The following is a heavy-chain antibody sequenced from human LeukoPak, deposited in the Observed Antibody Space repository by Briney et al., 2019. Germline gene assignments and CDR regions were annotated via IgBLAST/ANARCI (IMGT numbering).Heavy chain of an antibody. V-gene: IGHV4-39*07. J-gene: IGHJ3*02. D-gene: IGHD6-13*01. CDR2: IYSSGNT. Sequence: SETLSLTCTVSGDSISSTSYYWDWVRQAPGKGLEWIGSIYSSGNTYYNPSLRSRVTISVDTSKNQFSLKLSSVTAADTAVYCCARRRSGQQQLVISEAFDIWGQGTMVTVSS. CDR3: ARRRSGQQQLVISEAFDI. CDR1: GDSISSTSYY.